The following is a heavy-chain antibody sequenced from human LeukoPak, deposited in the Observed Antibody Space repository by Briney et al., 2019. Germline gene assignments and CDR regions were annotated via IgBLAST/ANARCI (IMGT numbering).Heavy chain of an antibody. CDR2: IYSCGST. V-gene: IGHV3-66*03. D-gene: IGHD3-22*01. Sequence: GGSLRLSCAASGFTVSSNYMSWVRQAPGKGLEWVSVIYSCGSTYYADSVKGRFTISRDNSKNTLYLQMNSLRAEDTAVYYCARAVSSGYDPFDYWGQGTLVTVSS. CDR3: ARAVSSGYDPFDY. CDR1: GFTVSSNY. J-gene: IGHJ4*02.